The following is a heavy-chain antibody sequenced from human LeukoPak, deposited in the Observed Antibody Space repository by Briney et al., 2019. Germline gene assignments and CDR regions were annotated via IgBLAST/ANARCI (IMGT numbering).Heavy chain of an antibody. CDR2: ISYIGST. CDR1: GGSFSGYY. Sequence: SETLSLTCAVYGGSFSGYYWSWIRQPPGKGLEWIGYISYIGSTNYNPSLKSRVTISVDTSKNQLSLKLNSVTTADTAVYYCARVIRRRYSSGWFGGYYMDVWGKGTTVTVSS. D-gene: IGHD6-19*01. J-gene: IGHJ6*03. CDR3: ARVIRRRYSSGWFGGYYMDV. V-gene: IGHV4-59*01.